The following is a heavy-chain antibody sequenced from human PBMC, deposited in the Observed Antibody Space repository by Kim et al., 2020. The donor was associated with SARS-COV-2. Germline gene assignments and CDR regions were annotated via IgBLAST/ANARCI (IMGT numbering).Heavy chain of an antibody. CDR2: INHSGST. CDR1: GGSFSGYY. J-gene: IGHJ6*03. D-gene: IGHD4-17*01. V-gene: IGHV4-34*01. Sequence: SETLSLTCAVYGGSFSGYYWSWIRQPPGKGLEWIGEINHSGSTNYNPSLKSRVTISVDTSKNQFSLKLSSVTAADTAVYYCARGVGRWGTVTTFYYMDVWGKGTTVTVSS. CDR3: ARGVGRWGTVTTFYYMDV.